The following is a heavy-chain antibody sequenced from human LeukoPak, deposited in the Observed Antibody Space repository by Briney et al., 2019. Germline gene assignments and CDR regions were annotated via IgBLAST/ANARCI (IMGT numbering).Heavy chain of an antibody. CDR1: GYTFTSYA. CDR2: INTNTGNP. CDR3: ARDGAGGLYSATLTHGRY. V-gene: IGHV7-4-1*02. Sequence: GASVKVSCKASGYTFTSYAMNWVRQAPGQGLEWMGWINTNTGNPTYAQGFTGRFVFSLDTSVSTAYLQISSLKAEDTAVYYCARDGAGGLYSATLTHGRYWGQGTLVTVSS. D-gene: IGHD2-21*01. J-gene: IGHJ4*02.